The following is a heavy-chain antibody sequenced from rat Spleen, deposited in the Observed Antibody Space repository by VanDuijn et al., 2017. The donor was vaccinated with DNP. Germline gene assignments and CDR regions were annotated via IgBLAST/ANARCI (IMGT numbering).Heavy chain of an antibody. Sequence: EVQLQESGPGLVKPSQSLSLTCSVTGYSITSSYRWNWIRKFPGNKLEWMGYINSAGSTTYNPSLKSRISITRDTSKNQFFLQLNSVTTEDTATYYCAGGDTCYGGYKYYYWYFDFWGPGTMVTVSS. CDR3: AGGDTCYGGYKYYYWYFDF. CDR2: INSAGST. V-gene: IGHV3-3*01. D-gene: IGHD1-11*01. CDR1: GYSITSSYR. J-gene: IGHJ1*01.